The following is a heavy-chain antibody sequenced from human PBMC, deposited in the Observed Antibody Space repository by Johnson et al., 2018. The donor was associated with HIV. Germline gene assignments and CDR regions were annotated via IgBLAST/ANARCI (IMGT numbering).Heavy chain of an antibody. CDR3: ARDMEAYCSGGSCYSAAFDI. CDR1: GFTFDDYG. V-gene: IGHV3-66*01. D-gene: IGHD2-15*01. J-gene: IGHJ3*02. Sequence: VQLVESGGGLVQPGGSLRLSCAASGFTFDDYGMSWIRQAPGKGLEWVSVVYSDGITFYADSVKGRFTISRDKSKNTLSLQMNSLRAEDTAVYYCARDMEAYCSGGSCYSAAFDIWGQGTMVTVSS. CDR2: VYSDGIT.